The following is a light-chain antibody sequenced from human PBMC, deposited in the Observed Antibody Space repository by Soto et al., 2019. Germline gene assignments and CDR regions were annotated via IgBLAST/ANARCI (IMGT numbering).Light chain of an antibody. CDR1: QTGLHNA. CDR3: QQYYSHYHT. V-gene: IGKV4-1*01. CDR2: WAS. J-gene: IGKJ2*01. Sequence: DIVMTQSPDSLAVSLGERATINCKSSQTGLHNALAWYQQKPGQPPKLLIYWASTRESGVPDRFSGSGSGTDFTLTINSLQAEDVAVYYCQQYYSHYHTFGQGTKLEIK.